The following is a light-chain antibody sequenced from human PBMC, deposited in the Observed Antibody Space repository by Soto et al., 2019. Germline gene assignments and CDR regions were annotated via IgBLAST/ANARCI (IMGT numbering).Light chain of an antibody. CDR1: SSDVGGYNY. J-gene: IGLJ1*01. V-gene: IGLV2-14*03. Sequence: QSVLTQPASVSGSPGQSITISCTGTSSDVGGYNYVSWYQHHPGKAPKLLIYDVSNRPSGVSNRFSGSKSDNTASLTISGLQPEDEADYYCSSYTTSNTRQIVFGTGXKVTVL. CDR2: DVS. CDR3: SSYTTSNTRQIV.